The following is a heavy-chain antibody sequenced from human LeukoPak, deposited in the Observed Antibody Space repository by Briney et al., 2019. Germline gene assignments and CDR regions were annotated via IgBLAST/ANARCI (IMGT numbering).Heavy chain of an antibody. CDR3: ARQGGSGNFDY. CDR1: GFTFSTYA. Sequence: GGSLRLSCAASGFTFSTYAMSWVRQAPAKGLEWVSFIITSSTYIHYADSLKGRFTISRDNAKNSLYLQMNSLRVEDTAVYYCARQGGSGNFDYWGQGTLVTVSS. CDR2: IITSSTYI. J-gene: IGHJ4*02. D-gene: IGHD1-26*01. V-gene: IGHV3-21*01.